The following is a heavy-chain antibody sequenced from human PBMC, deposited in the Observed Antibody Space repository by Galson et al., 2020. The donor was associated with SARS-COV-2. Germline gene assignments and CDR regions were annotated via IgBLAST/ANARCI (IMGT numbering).Heavy chain of an antibody. CDR2: ISYDGSNK. D-gene: IGHD3-3*01. CDR1: GFTFSSYG. Sequence: GGSLRLSCAASGFTFSSYGMHWVRQAPGKGLEWVAVISYDGSNKYYADSVKGRFTISRDNSKNTLYLQMNSLRAEDTAVYYCAKGGGPHYDFWSANLKSEADYWGQGTLVTVSS. J-gene: IGHJ4*02. CDR3: AKGGGPHYDFWSANLKSEADY. V-gene: IGHV3-30*18.